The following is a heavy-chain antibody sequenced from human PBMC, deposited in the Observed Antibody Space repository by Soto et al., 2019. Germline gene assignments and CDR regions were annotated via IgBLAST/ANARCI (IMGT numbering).Heavy chain of an antibody. V-gene: IGHV4-34*01. CDR2: INDSGDI. Sequence: QVQLQQWGAGLLKPSETLSLTCAVYGGSFSGYQWSWIRQTPGKGLEWIGGINDSGDINYNPSLKSRVTILVDSPKKQISLRLSSVTAAATAVYYCARGLILWFGELSRRGGYYYSMYVWGKGTTVTVSS. J-gene: IGHJ6*03. CDR1: GGSFSGYQ. CDR3: ARGLILWFGELSRRGGYYYSMYV. D-gene: IGHD3-10*01.